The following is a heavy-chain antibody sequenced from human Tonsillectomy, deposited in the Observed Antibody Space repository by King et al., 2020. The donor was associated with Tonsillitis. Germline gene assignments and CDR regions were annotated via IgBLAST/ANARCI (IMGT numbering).Heavy chain of an antibody. CDR3: AKEVWNSSGWNFDY. D-gene: IGHD6-19*01. V-gene: IGHV3-23*04. J-gene: IGHJ4*02. CDR2: IGCSAGRT. Sequence: VQLVESGGGLVQPGGSLRLSCASSGFTFSSYAISWVRQAPGKGLEWVAGIGCSAGRTYYADSVKGRFTFSRDNSKNTLYLQMNSLRAEDTAVYYCAKEVWNSSGWNFDYWGQGTLVTVSS. CDR1: GFTFSSYA.